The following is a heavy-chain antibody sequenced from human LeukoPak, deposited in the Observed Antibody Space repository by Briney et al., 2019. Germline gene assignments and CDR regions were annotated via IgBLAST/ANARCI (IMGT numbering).Heavy chain of an antibody. CDR2: IYYSGSI. J-gene: IGHJ3*02. CDR1: GGSISSGDYY. V-gene: IGHV4-30-4*08. CDR3: ARLIGVQNAFDI. D-gene: IGHD3-3*01. Sequence: SETLSLTCTVSGGSISSGDYYWSWIRQPPGKGLEWIRHIYYSGSIYYNPSLKSRVTISVDTSKNQFSLKLSSVTAADTAVYYCARLIGVQNAFDIWGQGTMVTVSS.